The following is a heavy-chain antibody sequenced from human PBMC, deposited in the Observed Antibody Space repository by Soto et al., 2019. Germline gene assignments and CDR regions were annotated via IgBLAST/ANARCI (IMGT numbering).Heavy chain of an antibody. J-gene: IGHJ3*02. CDR2: IYYSGST. Sequence: PSETLSLTCTVSGGSISSSSYYWGWIRQPPGKGLEWIGSIYYSGSTYDNPSHKRRVTISVDTSKNPFSLKLSSVTAADTAVYYCARRNDFWSGDAFDIWGQGTMVTVSS. V-gene: IGHV4-39*01. CDR3: ARRNDFWSGDAFDI. D-gene: IGHD3-3*01. CDR1: GGSISSSSYY.